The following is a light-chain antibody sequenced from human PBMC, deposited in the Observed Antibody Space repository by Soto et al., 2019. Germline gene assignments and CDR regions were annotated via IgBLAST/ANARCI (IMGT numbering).Light chain of an antibody. CDR1: SSDVGAYNY. J-gene: IGLJ3*02. CDR3: SSFASSNTGV. Sequence: QSALTQPPSASGSPGQSVTISCTGTSSDVGAYNYVSWYQQHAGKAPKLVIYEVTKRPSGVPDRFSGSKSANTASLTVSGLQAEDEADYYCSSFASSNTGVLGGGTKVTVL. CDR2: EVT. V-gene: IGLV2-8*01.